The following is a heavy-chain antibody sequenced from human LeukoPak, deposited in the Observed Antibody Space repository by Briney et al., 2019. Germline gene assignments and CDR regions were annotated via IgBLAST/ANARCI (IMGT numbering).Heavy chain of an antibody. CDR2: IYYSGST. CDR1: GGSISSSSYY. V-gene: IGHV4-39*01. CDR3: ATGIAAAGTFDY. J-gene: IGHJ4*02. Sequence: PSETLSLTCTVSGGSISSSSYYWGWIRQPPGKGLEWIGSIYYSGSTYYNPPLKSRVTISVDTSKNQFSLKLSSVTAADTAVYYCATGIAAAGTFDYWGQGTLVTVSS. D-gene: IGHD6-13*01.